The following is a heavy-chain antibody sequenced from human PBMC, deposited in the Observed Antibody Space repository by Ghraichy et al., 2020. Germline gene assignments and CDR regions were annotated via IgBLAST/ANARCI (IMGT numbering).Heavy chain of an antibody. Sequence: SETLSLTCTVSGGSISTYYWNWIRLPPGKGLEWVVYIRRSGNTISHSESTSYNPSLKSRVTISVDTTKNNFSLKLTTVTAADTAVYYCARGLRYKPDVWGQGTTVTVSS. V-gene: IGHV4-59*01. J-gene: IGHJ6*02. CDR3: ARGLRYKPDV. D-gene: IGHD1-14*01. CDR2: IRRSGNTISHSEST. CDR1: GGSISTYY.